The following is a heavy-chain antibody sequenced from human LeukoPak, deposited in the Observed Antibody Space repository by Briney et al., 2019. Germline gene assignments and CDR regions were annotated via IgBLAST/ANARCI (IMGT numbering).Heavy chain of an antibody. J-gene: IGHJ5*02. CDR3: ARGYAMIAVVTQARWFDP. Sequence: SETLSLTCAVYGGSFSGYYWSWIRQPPGKGLEWIGEINHSGSTNYNPSLKSRVTISVDTSKNQFSLKLSSVTAADTAVYYCARGYAMIAVVTQARWFDPWGQGTLVTVSS. V-gene: IGHV4-34*01. CDR2: INHSGST. D-gene: IGHD3-22*01. CDR1: GGSFSGYY.